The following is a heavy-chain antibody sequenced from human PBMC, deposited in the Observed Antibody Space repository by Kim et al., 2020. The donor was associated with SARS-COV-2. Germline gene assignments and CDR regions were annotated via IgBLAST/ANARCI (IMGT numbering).Heavy chain of an antibody. Sequence: GGSLRLSCAASGFTFSSYGMHWVRQAPGKGLEWVAVIWYDGSNKYYADSVKGRFTISRDNSKNTLYLQMNSLRAEDTAVYYCARDPGQYYEILTGYYPPYYYYGMDVWGRETTVTVSS. CDR3: ARDPGQYYEILTGYYPPYYYYGMDV. CDR1: GFTFSSYG. D-gene: IGHD3-9*01. CDR2: IWYDGSNK. J-gene: IGHJ6*02. V-gene: IGHV3-33*01.